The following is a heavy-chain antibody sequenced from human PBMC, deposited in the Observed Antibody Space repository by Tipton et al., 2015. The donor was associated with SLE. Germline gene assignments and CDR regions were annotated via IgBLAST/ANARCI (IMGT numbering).Heavy chain of an antibody. Sequence: TLSLTCTVSGGSLSSGGYYWGWIRQPPGKGLEWIGSIYYSGSTYYNPSLKSRVTISVDTSKNQFSLKLNSVIAADTAVYFCARQAWGTSGGIIAPDYWGQGTLVTVSS. CDR2: IYYSGST. CDR3: ARQAWGTSGGIIAPDY. CDR1: GGSLSSGGYY. J-gene: IGHJ4*02. V-gene: IGHV4-39*01. D-gene: IGHD3-16*02.